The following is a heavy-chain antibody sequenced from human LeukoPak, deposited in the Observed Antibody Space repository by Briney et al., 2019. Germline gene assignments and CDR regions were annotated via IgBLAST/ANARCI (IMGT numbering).Heavy chain of an antibody. J-gene: IGHJ4*02. CDR2: TIPIFGTA. D-gene: IGHD3-22*01. CDR3: ARDYYDSSGYQWLVDY. V-gene: IGHV1-69*05. Sequence: SVKVSCKASGGTFSSYAISWVRQAPGQGLEWMGRTIPIFGTANYAQKFQGRVTITTDESTSTAYMELSSLRSEDTAVYYCARDYYDSSGYQWLVDYWGQGTLVTVSS. CDR1: GGTFSSYA.